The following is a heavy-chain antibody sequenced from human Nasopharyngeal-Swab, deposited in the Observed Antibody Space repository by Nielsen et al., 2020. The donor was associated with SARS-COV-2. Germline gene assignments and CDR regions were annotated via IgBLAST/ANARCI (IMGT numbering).Heavy chain of an antibody. CDR2: IIPIFGTT. J-gene: IGHJ6*02. CDR3: ARPGGQQLANDYYYGMDV. CDR1: GGTFISYA. Sequence: SVKVSCNASGGTFISYAISWVRQAPGQGLEWMGGIIPIFGTTNYAQKFQGRVTITADESTSTAYMELSSLRSEDTAVYYCARPGGQQLANDYYYGMDVWGQGTTVTVSS. D-gene: IGHD6-13*01. V-gene: IGHV1-69*13.